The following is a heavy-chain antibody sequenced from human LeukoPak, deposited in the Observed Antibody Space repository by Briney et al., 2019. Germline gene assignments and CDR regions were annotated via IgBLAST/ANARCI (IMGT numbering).Heavy chain of an antibody. J-gene: IGHJ4*02. Sequence: ASVKVPCEASGYTFTSYGISWVRQAPGQGLEWMGWISAYNGNTNYAQKLQGRVTMTTDTSTSTAYMELRSPRSDDTAVYYCARGSALRYCSSTSCYPFDYWGQGTLVTVSS. CDR2: ISAYNGNT. CDR3: ARGSALRYCSSTSCYPFDY. CDR1: GYTFTSYG. D-gene: IGHD2-2*01. V-gene: IGHV1-18*01.